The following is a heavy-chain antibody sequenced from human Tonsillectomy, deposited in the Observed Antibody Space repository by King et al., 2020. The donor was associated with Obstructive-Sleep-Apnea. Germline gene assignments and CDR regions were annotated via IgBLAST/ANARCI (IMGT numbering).Heavy chain of an antibody. CDR3: AKNRGYCSGGSCYFDY. V-gene: IGHV3-23*04. D-gene: IGHD2-15*01. CDR1: GFTFSSYA. J-gene: IGHJ4*02. Sequence: VQLVESGGGLVQPGGSLRLSCAASGFTFSSYAMSWVRQAPGKGLEWVSAISGSGGSTYYADSVKGRFTISRDNSKNTLYLQMNSLRAEETAVYYCAKNRGYCSGGSCYFDYWGQGTLVTVSS. CDR2: ISGSGGST.